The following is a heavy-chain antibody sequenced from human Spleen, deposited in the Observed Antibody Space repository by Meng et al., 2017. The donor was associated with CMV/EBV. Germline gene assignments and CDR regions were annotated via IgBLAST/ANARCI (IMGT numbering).Heavy chain of an antibody. J-gene: IGHJ6*02. CDR3: ARVYSGYQSSRRYYYYYGMDV. Sequence: APVKVSCKASGYNFTGYYIHWVRQAPGQGLEWMGWINPNSGGTNYAQKFQGRVTMTGDTSITTAYMELSRLRSDDMAVYYCARVYSGYQSSRRYYYYYGMDVWGQGTTVTVSS. CDR1: GYNFTGYY. D-gene: IGHD5-12*01. V-gene: IGHV1-2*02. CDR2: INPNSGGT.